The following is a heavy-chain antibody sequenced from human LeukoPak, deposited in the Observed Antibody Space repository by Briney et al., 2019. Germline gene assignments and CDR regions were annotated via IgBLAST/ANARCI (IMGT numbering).Heavy chain of an antibody. V-gene: IGHV3-23*01. Sequence: GGSLRLSCAASGFTFSSYAMSWVRQAPGKGLEWVSAISGIGGSTYYADSVKGRFTISRDNSKNTLYMQMNRLRAEDTAVYYREKDLIAVAGSFSTDDYWGQGNLVTVSS. D-gene: IGHD6-19*01. J-gene: IGHJ4*02. CDR2: ISGIGGST. CDR1: GFTFSSYA. CDR3: EKDLIAVAGSFSTDDY.